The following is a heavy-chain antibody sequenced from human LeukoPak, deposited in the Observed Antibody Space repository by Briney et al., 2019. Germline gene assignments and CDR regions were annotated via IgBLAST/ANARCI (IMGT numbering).Heavy chain of an antibody. J-gene: IGHJ5*02. CDR2: IIPIFGTA. V-gene: IGHV1-69*05. Sequence: SVKVSCKASGGTFSSYAISWARQAPGQGLEWMGGIIPIFGTANYAQKFQGRVTITTDESTSTAYMELSSLRSEDTAVYYCARDRSSIAAMNWFDPWGQGTQVTVSS. CDR3: ARDRSSIAAMNWFDP. CDR1: GGTFSSYA. D-gene: IGHD6-6*01.